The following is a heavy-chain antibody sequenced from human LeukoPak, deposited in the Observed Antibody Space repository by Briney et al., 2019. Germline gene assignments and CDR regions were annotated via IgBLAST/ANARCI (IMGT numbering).Heavy chain of an antibody. CDR2: IHPGRGDT. CDR1: GYTFTDHY. CDR3: ARALLWFGEPSHIDY. V-gene: IGHV1-18*04. D-gene: IGHD3-10*01. J-gene: IGHJ4*02. Sequence: GASVKVSCKALGYTFTDHYFHWLRPAPGQGLEWMGWIHPGRGDTNYAQKLQGRVTMTTDTSTSTAYMELRSLRSDDTAVYYCARALLWFGEPSHIDYWGQGTLVTASS.